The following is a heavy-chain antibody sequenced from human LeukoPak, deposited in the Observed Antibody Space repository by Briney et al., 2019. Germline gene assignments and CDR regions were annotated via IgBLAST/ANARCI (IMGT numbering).Heavy chain of an antibody. V-gene: IGHV4-59*01. CDR2: FYYSGST. D-gene: IGHD3-22*01. J-gene: IGHJ4*02. CDR1: RGSISSYY. Sequence: SETLSLTCTVFRGSISSYYWSWIRQPPGQGLEWIGYFYYSGSTDYNPSLKSRVNISVDTSKNQFSLKLSSVTAADTAVYFCARVRVSSGSHPWYFDYWGQGTLVTVSS. CDR3: ARVRVSSGSHPWYFDY.